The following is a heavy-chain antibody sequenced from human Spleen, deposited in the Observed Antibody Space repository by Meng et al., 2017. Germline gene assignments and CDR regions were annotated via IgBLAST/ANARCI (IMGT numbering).Heavy chain of an antibody. Sequence: GESLKISCAASGFTFSDYYMNWIRQAPGKGLEWVSSISISGETRRYADSVKGRFTVSRDNSKSTLHLQMNSLRAEDTAVYYCAKEIRPNDYWGQGTLVTFS. CDR3: AKEIRPNDY. V-gene: IGHV3-69-1*02. J-gene: IGHJ4*02. D-gene: IGHD3-16*01. CDR2: ISISGETR. CDR1: GFTFSDYY.